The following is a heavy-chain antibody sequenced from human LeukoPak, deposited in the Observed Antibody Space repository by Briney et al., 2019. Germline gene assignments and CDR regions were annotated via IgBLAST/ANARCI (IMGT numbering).Heavy chain of an antibody. CDR2: IYGGGNT. CDR3: ARGCSGGRCYGKYGLDV. D-gene: IGHD2-15*01. Sequence: YPGGSLRLSCAASGFTVSSNYMSWVRQAPGKGLEWVSVIYGGGNTYYADSVKGRFTISRDNSKNTLYLQMNSLRAEDTAVYYCARGCSGGRCYGKYGLDVWGQGTTVTVSS. CDR1: GFTVSSNY. V-gene: IGHV3-53*01. J-gene: IGHJ6*02.